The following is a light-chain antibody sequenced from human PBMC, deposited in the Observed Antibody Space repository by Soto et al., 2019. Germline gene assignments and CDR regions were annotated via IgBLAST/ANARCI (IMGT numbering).Light chain of an antibody. CDR1: SSDVGGYNY. V-gene: IGLV2-14*01. CDR3: SSYTSNNTPFV. Sequence: QSVLTQPASVSGSPGQSITISCTGTSSDVGGYNYVSWYQQHPGKAPKLMIYDVTNRPSGVSNRFSGSKSGNTASLTISGLQAEDEADYHCSSYTSNNTPFVFGTGTKVTVL. J-gene: IGLJ1*01. CDR2: DVT.